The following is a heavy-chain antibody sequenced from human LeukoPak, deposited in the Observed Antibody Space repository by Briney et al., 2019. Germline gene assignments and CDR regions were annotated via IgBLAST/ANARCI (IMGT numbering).Heavy chain of an antibody. CDR3: ARETGSSYYSGYFDY. Sequence: GGSLRLSCAASGFTFSSYEMNWVRQAPGKGLEWVSYISSSGSTIHYADSVKGRFTISRDNAKNSLYLQMNSLRAEDTAVYYCARETGSSYYSGYFDYWGQGTLVTVSS. CDR1: GFTFSSYE. V-gene: IGHV3-48*03. CDR2: ISSSGSTI. D-gene: IGHD3-22*01. J-gene: IGHJ4*02.